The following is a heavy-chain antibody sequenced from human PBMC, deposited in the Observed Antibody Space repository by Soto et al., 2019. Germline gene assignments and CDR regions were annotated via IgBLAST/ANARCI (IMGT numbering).Heavy chain of an antibody. CDR1: GYTFTSYY. D-gene: IGHD6-19*01. CDR2: INPSGGST. V-gene: IGHV1-46*01. CDR3: AREDSSGWYGRWGPFGY. J-gene: IGHJ4*02. Sequence: QVQLVQSGAEVKKPGASVKVSCKASGYTFTSYYMHWVRQAPGQGLEWMGIINPSGGSTSYAQKFQGRVNMTRDTSTSTVYMELSSLRSEDTAVYYCAREDSSGWYGRWGPFGYWGQGTLVTVSS.